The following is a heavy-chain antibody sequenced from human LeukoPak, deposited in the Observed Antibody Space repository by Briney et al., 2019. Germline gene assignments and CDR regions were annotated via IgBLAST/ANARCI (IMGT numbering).Heavy chain of an antibody. J-gene: IGHJ5*02. CDR1: GYTFTDYY. D-gene: IGHD3-3*01. CDR2: INPNSGGT. V-gene: IGHV1-2*02. CDR3: ARALWGGVVNRYWFDP. Sequence: GASVKVSCKASGYTFTDYYIHWVRQAPGQGLEWMGWINPNSGGTNYAQKFQGRVTMTRDTSISTAYMELSRLRSEDTAVYYCARALWGGVVNRYWFDPWGQGTLVTVSS.